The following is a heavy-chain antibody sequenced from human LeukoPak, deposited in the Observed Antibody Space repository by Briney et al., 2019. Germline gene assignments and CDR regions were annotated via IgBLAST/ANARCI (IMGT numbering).Heavy chain of an antibody. CDR2: INPNSGGT. Sequence: ASVKVSCKAYGYTFMSHGISWVRQAPGQGPEWMGWINPNSGGTNYAQKFQGRVTMTRDTSISTAYMELTRLRSDDTAVYYCAREGQLVGPTPKVHYYGMDFWGQGTTVTVSS. V-gene: IGHV1-2*02. J-gene: IGHJ6*02. CDR1: GYTFMSHG. D-gene: IGHD1-26*01. CDR3: AREGQLVGPTPKVHYYGMDF.